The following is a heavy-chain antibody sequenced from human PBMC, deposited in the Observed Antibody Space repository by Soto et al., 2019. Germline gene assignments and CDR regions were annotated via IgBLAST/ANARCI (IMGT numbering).Heavy chain of an antibody. Sequence: QVQLQESGPGLVKPSETLSLTCTVSGGSVSSGSYYWSWIRQPPGKGLEWIGYIYYSGSTNYNPSLKSRVTISVDTSKNQFSLKLSSVTAADTAVYYCARESGKYYDFWGGYYTGQDAFDIWGQGTMVTVSS. D-gene: IGHD3-3*01. CDR2: IYYSGST. V-gene: IGHV4-61*01. J-gene: IGHJ3*02. CDR3: ARESGKYYDFWGGYYTGQDAFDI. CDR1: GGSVSSGSYY.